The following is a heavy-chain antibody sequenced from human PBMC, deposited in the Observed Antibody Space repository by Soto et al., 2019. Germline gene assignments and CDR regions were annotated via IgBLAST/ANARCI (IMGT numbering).Heavy chain of an antibody. J-gene: IGHJ6*03. CDR1: GDSILSNS. CDR3: ARDAVEERLHYYYTDV. Sequence: SETLSLICTVSGDSILSNSWSWIRQPPGKGLEWIGFMSYTGSPNYNPSLQSRAAISVDMSKNHFSLILSSVTAADTAVYYCARDAVEERLHYYYTDVWGKGTTVTVSS. V-gene: IGHV4-59*01. D-gene: IGHD1-26*01. CDR2: MSYTGSP.